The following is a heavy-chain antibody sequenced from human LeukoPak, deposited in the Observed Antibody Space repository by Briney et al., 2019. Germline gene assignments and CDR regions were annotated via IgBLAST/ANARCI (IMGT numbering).Heavy chain of an antibody. CDR2: IYYSGST. Sequence: SETLSLTCTVSGGSISSYYWSWIRQPPGKGLEWIGYIYYSGSTNYNPSFKSRVTISVDTSKNQFSLKLSSVTAADTAVYYCARLGGYCSSTSCYYRNYFDYWGQGTLVTVSS. V-gene: IGHV4-59*08. D-gene: IGHD2-2*01. CDR1: GGSISSYY. J-gene: IGHJ4*02. CDR3: ARLGGYCSSTSCYYRNYFDY.